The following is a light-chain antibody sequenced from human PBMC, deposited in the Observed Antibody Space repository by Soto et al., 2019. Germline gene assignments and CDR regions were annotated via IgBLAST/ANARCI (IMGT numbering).Light chain of an antibody. CDR3: LQDYNYPWT. CDR2: ASS. V-gene: IGKV1-6*01. J-gene: IGKJ1*01. Sequence: AIPMTQSPSSLSASVGDRVTITCRASQGIRNDLGWYQQKPGKAPKLLIYASSSLQSGFPSRFSGSGSGTYFPLTISSLQPEDFATYYCLQDYNYPWTFGQGTKVEIK. CDR1: QGIRND.